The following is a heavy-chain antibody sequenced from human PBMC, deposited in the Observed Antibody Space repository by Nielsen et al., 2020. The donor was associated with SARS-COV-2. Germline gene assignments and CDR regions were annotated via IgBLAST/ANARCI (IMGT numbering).Heavy chain of an antibody. CDR2: IKQDGSEK. J-gene: IGHJ5*02. CDR3: ARFHIVATICWFDP. D-gene: IGHD5-12*01. CDR1: GGSISSSSYY. V-gene: IGHV3-7*01. Sequence: ETLSLTCTVSGGSISSSSYYWGWVRQAPGKGLEWVANIKQDGSEKYYVDSVKGRFTISRDNAKNSLYLQMNSLRAEDTAVYYCARFHIVATICWFDPWGQGTLVTVSS.